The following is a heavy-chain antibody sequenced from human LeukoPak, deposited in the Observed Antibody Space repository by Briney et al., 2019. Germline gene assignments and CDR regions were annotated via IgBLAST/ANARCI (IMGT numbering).Heavy chain of an antibody. D-gene: IGHD4/OR15-4a*01. CDR1: GFTVSSNS. J-gene: IGHJ4*02. CDR2: IFSST. CDR3: ARRAGAYSHPYDY. Sequence: GGSLRLSCTVSGFTVSSNSMSWVRQAPGKGREWVSFIFSSTHYSDSVKGRFTISRDNSKNTLYLQMNSLRAEDTAVYYCARRAGAYSHPYDYWGQGTLVTVSS. V-gene: IGHV3-53*01.